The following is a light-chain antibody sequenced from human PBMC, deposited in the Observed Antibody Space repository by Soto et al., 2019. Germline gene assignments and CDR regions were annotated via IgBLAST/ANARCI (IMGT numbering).Light chain of an antibody. Sequence: DIQMTQSPSTLSASVGDRVTITCRASQSISSWLAWYQQKPGKAPKLLIYDASSLESGVPSRFSGSGSGTEFTLTISSLQPDDFATYYCQQYNSYSYNFGQGTRWRLN. J-gene: IGKJ2*01. CDR3: QQYNSYSYN. CDR2: DAS. V-gene: IGKV1-5*01. CDR1: QSISSW.